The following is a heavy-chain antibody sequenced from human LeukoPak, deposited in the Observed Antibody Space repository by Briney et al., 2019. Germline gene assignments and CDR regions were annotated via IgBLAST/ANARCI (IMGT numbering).Heavy chain of an antibody. CDR2: MHQSGII. CDR1: GGSISSSDW. J-gene: IGHJ4*02. Sequence: SEALSLTCTVSGGSISSSDWWSWVRQPPGKGLEWIGEMHQSGIINYNPSLKSRVTMSLDKAKKQFSLKLSSVTAADTSVYFCASADYYRIDFWGQGTLVTVSS. CDR3: ASADYYRIDF. D-gene: IGHD3-10*01. V-gene: IGHV4-4*02.